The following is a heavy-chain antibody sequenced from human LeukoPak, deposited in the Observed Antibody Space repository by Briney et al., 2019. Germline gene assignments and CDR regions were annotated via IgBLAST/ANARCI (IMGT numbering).Heavy chain of an antibody. Sequence: PSETLSLTCTVSSGSISNYYWTWIRQPPGKGLEWIGYVYYSGITNYNPSLKSRVTISVDTSKNQFSLKLSSVTAADTAVYYCARVPPLYFDTYYFDYWGQGTLVTVSS. CDR2: VYYSGIT. V-gene: IGHV4-59*01. CDR3: ARVPPLYFDTYYFDY. J-gene: IGHJ4*02. D-gene: IGHD3-9*01. CDR1: SGSISNYY.